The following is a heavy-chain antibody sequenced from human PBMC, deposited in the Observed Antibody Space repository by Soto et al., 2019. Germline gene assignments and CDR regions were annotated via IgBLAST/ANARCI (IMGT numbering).Heavy chain of an antibody. CDR2: ISGSGRST. CDR3: AREPRARATADAFDI. CDR1: GFTFCSYA. D-gene: IGHD5-12*01. Sequence: PGGSLRLSCAASGFTFCSYAMSWVRQAPGTGLEWVSTISGSGRSTYYADSVKGRLTISRDNSKNTLYLQMSGLRAEDTAVYYCAREPRARATADAFDIWGQGTMVTVSS. V-gene: IGHV3-23*01. J-gene: IGHJ3*02.